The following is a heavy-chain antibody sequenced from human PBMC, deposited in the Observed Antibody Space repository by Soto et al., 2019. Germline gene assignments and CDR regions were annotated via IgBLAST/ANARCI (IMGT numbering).Heavy chain of an antibody. CDR1: GFTLSNYV. Sequence: GGSLRLSCAASGFTLSNYVMNWVRQAPGKGLEWISCIGSSSVTIFHADSVKGRFTISRDSAKNSLYLQMTSLRAEDTAMYYCARVTSSGWPCFFHFWDLGTFSTVFS. D-gene: IGHD6-19*01. CDR3: ARVTSSGWPCFFHF. CDR2: IGSSSVTI. J-gene: IGHJ4*02. V-gene: IGHV3-48*01.